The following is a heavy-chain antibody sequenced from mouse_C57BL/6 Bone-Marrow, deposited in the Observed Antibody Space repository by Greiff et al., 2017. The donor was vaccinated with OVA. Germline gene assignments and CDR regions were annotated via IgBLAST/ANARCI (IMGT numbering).Heavy chain of an antibody. J-gene: IGHJ3*01. CDR2: IYPGDGDT. D-gene: IGHD2-12*01. V-gene: IGHV1-80*01. CDR1: GYAFSSYW. Sequence: QVQLQQSGAELVKPGASVKISCKASGYAFSSYWMNWVKQRPGKGLEWIGQIYPGDGDTNYNGKFKGKATLTADKSSSTAYMQLSSLTSEDSAVYFCARSSYCSPWFAYWGQGTLVTVSA. CDR3: ARSSYCSPWFAY.